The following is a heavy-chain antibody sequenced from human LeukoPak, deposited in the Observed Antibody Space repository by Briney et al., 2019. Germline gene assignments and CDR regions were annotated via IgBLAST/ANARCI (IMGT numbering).Heavy chain of an antibody. D-gene: IGHD6-19*01. CDR3: AKSSSGWIYYFDY. CDR1: GFTFRRHW. J-gene: IGHJ4*02. Sequence: GGSLRLSCAAAGFTFRRHWMSWVRQAPGKGLEWVSAISGSGGSTYYADSVRGRFTISRDNSKNTLYLQMNSLRAEDTAVYYCAKSSSGWIYYFDYWGQGTLVTVSS. V-gene: IGHV3-23*01. CDR2: ISGSGGST.